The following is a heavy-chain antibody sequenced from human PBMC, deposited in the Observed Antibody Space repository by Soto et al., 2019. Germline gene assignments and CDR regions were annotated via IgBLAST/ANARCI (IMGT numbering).Heavy chain of an antibody. D-gene: IGHD3-9*01. CDR2: IYYSGST. V-gene: IGHV4-59*08. J-gene: IGHJ6*02. CDR1: GGSISSYY. Sequence: QVQLQESGPGLVKPSETLSLTCTVSGGSISSYYWSWIRQPPGKGLEWIGYIYYSGSTNYNPSLKRRVTISVDTSKNQFSLTLSSVTAADTAVYYCARQRYDVVTGYYNYGMDVWGQGTTVTVSS. CDR3: ARQRYDVVTGYYNYGMDV.